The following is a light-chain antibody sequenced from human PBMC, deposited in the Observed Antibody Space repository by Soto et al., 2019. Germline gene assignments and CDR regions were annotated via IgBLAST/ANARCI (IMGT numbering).Light chain of an antibody. CDR3: QQYGSSLWT. Sequence: EVVLTQSPVTLSLSPGERATLSCRASQSFRGLLAWYQQKPGQAPRLLIYGASSRATGIPDRFSGSGSGTDFALTINRLEPEDFAVYYCQQYGSSLWTFGQGTKVEVK. J-gene: IGKJ1*01. CDR1: QSFRGL. CDR2: GAS. V-gene: IGKV3-20*01.